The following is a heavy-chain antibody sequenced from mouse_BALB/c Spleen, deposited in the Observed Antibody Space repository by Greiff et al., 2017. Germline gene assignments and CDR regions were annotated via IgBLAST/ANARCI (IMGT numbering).Heavy chain of an antibody. V-gene: IGHV5-17*02. CDR3: ARRNDGSSLYYAMDY. CDR2: ISSGSSTI. D-gene: IGHD1-1*01. Sequence: EVQVVESGGGLVQPGGSRKLSCAASGFTFSSFGMHWVRQAPEKGLEWVAYISSGSSTIYYADTVKGRFTISRDNPKNTLFLQMTSLRSEDTAMYYCARRNDGSSLYYAMDYWGQGTSVTVSS. J-gene: IGHJ4*01. CDR1: GFTFSSFG.